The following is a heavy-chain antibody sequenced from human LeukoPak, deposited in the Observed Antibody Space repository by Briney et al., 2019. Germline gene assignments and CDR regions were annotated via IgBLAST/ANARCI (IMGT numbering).Heavy chain of an antibody. CDR2: IKSKTDGGTT. Sequence: GGSLRLSCAASGFTFSSYGMHWVRQAPGKGLEWVGRIKSKTDGGTTDYAAPVKGRFTISRDDSKNTLYLQMNSLKTEDTAVYYCTTSGYSYGYHYWGQGTLVTVSS. J-gene: IGHJ4*02. CDR3: TTSGYSYGYHY. D-gene: IGHD5-18*01. CDR1: GFTFSSYG. V-gene: IGHV3-15*01.